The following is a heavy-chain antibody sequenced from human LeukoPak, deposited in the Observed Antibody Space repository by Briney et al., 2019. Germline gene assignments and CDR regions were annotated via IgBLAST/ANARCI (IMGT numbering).Heavy chain of an antibody. D-gene: IGHD2-21*01. V-gene: IGHV4-39*01. CDR2: IYYSGST. CDR3: AKRRNSGGAFDI. CDR1: GGSISSSSYY. J-gene: IGHJ3*02. Sequence: PSETLSLTCTVSGGSISSSSYYWGWIRQPPGKELEWIGSIYYSGSTYYNPSLKSRVTISVDTSKNEFSLKLSSVTAADTAVYYCAKRRNSGGAFDIWGQGTMVTVSS.